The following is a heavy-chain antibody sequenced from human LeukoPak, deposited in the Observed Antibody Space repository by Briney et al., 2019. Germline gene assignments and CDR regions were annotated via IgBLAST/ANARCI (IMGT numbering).Heavy chain of an antibody. CDR2: IYTSGST. CDR3: ASNYYDSSGYYVGGDAFDI. Sequence: SETLSLTCTVSGGSISSGSYYWSWIRQPAGKGLEWIGRIYTSGSTNYNPSLKSRVTISVDTSKNQFSLKLSSVTAADTAVYYCASNYYDSSGYYVGGDAFDIWGQGTMVTVSS. V-gene: IGHV4-61*02. CDR1: GGSISSGSYY. J-gene: IGHJ3*02. D-gene: IGHD3-22*01.